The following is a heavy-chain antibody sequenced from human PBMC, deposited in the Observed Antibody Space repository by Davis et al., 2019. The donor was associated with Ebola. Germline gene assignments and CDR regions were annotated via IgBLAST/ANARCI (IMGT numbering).Heavy chain of an antibody. CDR3: ARSKIFGVVTNYYYYYGMNV. J-gene: IGHJ6*02. V-gene: IGHV4-4*02. CDR2: ISQSGST. D-gene: IGHD3-3*01. Sequence: SETLSLTCAVSGDSISSSNWWSWVRQPPGKGLEWIGEISQSGSTNYNPSLKSRVTISVDTSKNQFSLKLSSVTAADTAVYYCARSKIFGVVTNYYYYYGMNVWGQGTTVTVSS. CDR1: GDSISSSNW.